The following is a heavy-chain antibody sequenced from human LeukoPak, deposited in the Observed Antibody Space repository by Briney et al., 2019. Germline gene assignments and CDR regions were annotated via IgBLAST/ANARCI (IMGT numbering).Heavy chain of an antibody. J-gene: IGHJ4*02. CDR3: ARVPVWSGYCRLSIF. D-gene: IGHD3-3*01. V-gene: IGHV1-8*01. CDR2: MNPNSGNT. CDR1: GYTFTSYD. Sequence: ASVKVSCKASGYTFTSYDINWVRQAPGQGLEWMGWMNPNSGNTGYAQKFQGRVTMTRNTSISTAYMELSSLRSEDTAVYYCARVPVWSGYCRLSIFWGQGTLVTVSS.